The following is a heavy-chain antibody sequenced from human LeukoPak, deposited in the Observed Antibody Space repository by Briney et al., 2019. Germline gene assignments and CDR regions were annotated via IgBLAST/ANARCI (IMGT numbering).Heavy chain of an antibody. D-gene: IGHD3-22*01. CDR2: ISAYNGNT. J-gene: IGHJ5*02. CDR3: ARDRYYYDSSGYYYWFDP. V-gene: IGHV1-18*01. Sequence: GASVKVSCKASGYTFTSYGISWVRQAPGQGLEWMGWISAYNGNTNYAQKLQGRVTMTTDTSTSTAYMELRSLRSDDTAVYHCARDRYYYDSSGYYYWFDPWGQGTLVTVSS. CDR1: GYTFTSYG.